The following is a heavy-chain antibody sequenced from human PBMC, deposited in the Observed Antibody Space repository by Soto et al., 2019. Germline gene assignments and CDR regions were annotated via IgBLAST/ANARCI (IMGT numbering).Heavy chain of an antibody. J-gene: IGHJ4*02. CDR2: ISSTTNYI. CDR1: GFTFTRYS. CDR3: ARESEDLTSNFDY. V-gene: IGHV3-21*06. Sequence: GGSLRLSCAASGFTFTRYSMNWVRQAPGKGLKWVSSISSTTNYIYYGDSMKGRFTISRDNAKNSLYLEMNSLRAEDTAVYYCARESEDLTSNFDYWGQGTLVTVSS.